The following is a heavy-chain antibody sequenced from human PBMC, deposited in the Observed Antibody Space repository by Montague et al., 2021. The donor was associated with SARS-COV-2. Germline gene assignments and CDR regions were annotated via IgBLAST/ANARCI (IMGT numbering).Heavy chain of an antibody. CDR3: ARITFGTKVNCLGIFYFDS. CDR1: GAYVSRGNYY. Sequence: SETLSLTCSVSGAYVSRGNYYWSWIRQPPGRGLEWIGYVFYTGNTNYNPSLKSRVTISVDTSKSLFSLDLTSVTAADTAVYYCARITFGTKVNCLGIFYFDSWGQGALVTVSS. CDR2: VFYTGNT. V-gene: IGHV4-61*03. J-gene: IGHJ4*02. D-gene: IGHD1-1*01.